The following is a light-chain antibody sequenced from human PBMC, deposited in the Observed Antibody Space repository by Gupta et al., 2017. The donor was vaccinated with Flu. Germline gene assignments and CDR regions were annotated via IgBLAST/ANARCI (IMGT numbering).Light chain of an antibody. CDR2: DVT. V-gene: IGLV2-14*01. Sequence: QSALIQPASVSGSPGQSITISCTGTSSDIGSYKYVSWYQQHPGKAPQLLIYDVTNRPSGVSTRFSGSKSGDTASLTISGLQAEDEADYYCSSCTSSTTLVFGGGTRLTVL. CDR3: SSCTSSTTLV. J-gene: IGLJ2*01. CDR1: SSDIGSYKY.